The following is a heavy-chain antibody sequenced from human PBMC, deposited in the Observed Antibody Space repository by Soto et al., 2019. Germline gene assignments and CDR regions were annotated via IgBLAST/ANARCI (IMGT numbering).Heavy chain of an antibody. V-gene: IGHV4-59*08. CDR1: GGSISNFY. D-gene: IGHD3-16*02. CDR3: ARGSLHNYYYYYYMDV. Sequence: SETLSLTCTVSGGSISNFYWSWLRQPPGKGLEWIGHIYDSGSANYNPSLKSRVTISVDTSKNHFSLKLNSVTAADTAVYYCARGSLHNYYYYYYMDVWGKGTTVT. CDR2: IYDSGSA. J-gene: IGHJ6*03.